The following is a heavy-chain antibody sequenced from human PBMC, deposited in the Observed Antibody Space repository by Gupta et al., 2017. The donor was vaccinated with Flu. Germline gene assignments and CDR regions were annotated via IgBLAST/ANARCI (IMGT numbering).Heavy chain of an antibody. CDR1: GFTFSSYE. CDR2: ISSSGSTI. V-gene: IGHV3-48*03. Sequence: EVQLVESGGGLVQPGGSLRLSCAASGFTFSSYEMNWVRQAPGKGLEWVSYISSSGSTIYYADAVKGRFTISRDNAKNSLYLQMNSLRAEDTAVYYYATDDPGTTGTTDDGGQGTMVTVSS. CDR3: ATDDPGTTGTTDD. D-gene: IGHD1-1*01. J-gene: IGHJ4*02.